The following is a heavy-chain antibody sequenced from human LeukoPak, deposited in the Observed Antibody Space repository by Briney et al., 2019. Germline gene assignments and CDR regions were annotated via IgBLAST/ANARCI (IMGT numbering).Heavy chain of an antibody. J-gene: IGHJ4*02. D-gene: IGHD3-22*01. CDR1: GFTFSSYG. CDR2: ISYDGSNK. Sequence: GSLRLSCAASGFTFSSYGMHWVRQAPGKGLEWVAVISYDGSNKYYADSVKGRFTISRDNSKNTLYLQMNSLRAEDTAVYYCAKDIGDYYDSSGYYSLSSCLDYWGQGTLVTVSS. CDR3: AKDIGDYYDSSGYYSLSSCLDY. V-gene: IGHV3-30*18.